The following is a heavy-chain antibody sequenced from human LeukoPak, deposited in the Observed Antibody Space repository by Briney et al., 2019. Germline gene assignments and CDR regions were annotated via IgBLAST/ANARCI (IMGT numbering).Heavy chain of an antibody. CDR1: GGTFSSDA. J-gene: IGHJ4*02. V-gene: IGHV1-69*04. CDR2: IIPNVDIT. Sequence: SVKVSCKASGGTFSSDAINWVRQAPGQGLEWMGRIIPNVDITAYAQKFQGRVTITADKSTSTAYMELSSLRSGDTGVYYCATGGILTGYSFDSWGLGTLVTVSP. D-gene: IGHD3-9*01. CDR3: ATGGILTGYSFDS.